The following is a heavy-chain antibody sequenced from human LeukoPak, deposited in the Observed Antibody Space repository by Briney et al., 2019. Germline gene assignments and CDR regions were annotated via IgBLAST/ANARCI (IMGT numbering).Heavy chain of an antibody. CDR1: GFIFSNYE. CDR2: ISSSDSST. D-gene: IGHD3-22*01. Sequence: TGGSLRLSCAASGFIFSNYEMNWVRQAPGKGLEWVSYISSSDSSTHYADSVKGRFTTSRDNAKNSLYLQMNSLRVEDMGVYYCARETRGHYYDSSGPDHWGQGTLVTVSS. CDR3: ARETRGHYYDSSGPDH. J-gene: IGHJ5*02. V-gene: IGHV3-48*03.